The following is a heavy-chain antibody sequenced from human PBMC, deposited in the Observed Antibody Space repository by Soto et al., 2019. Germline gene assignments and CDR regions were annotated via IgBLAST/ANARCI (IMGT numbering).Heavy chain of an antibody. V-gene: IGHV4-4*07. CDR1: GGSINTFY. Sequence: QVRLQESGPGLLKPSETLSLTCTVSGGSINTFYWSWVRQPAGKGLEWIGRIFSSGSTSFNPSLESRVGMSVDTSKNHFSINLSSVTAADMAVYYCAREGSYSAYNFAHGIQLWSFDFWGQGALVTVSS. CDR3: AREGSYSAYNFAHGIQLWSFDF. D-gene: IGHD5-12*01. J-gene: IGHJ4*02. CDR2: IFSSGST.